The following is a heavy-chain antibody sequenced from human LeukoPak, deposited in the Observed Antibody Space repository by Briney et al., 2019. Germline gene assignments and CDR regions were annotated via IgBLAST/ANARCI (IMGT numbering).Heavy chain of an antibody. J-gene: IGHJ4*02. CDR1: GGSISSYY. V-gene: IGHV4-4*07. CDR3: ARDAYYYDSSSYLPFDY. CDR2: IYTSGST. D-gene: IGHD3-22*01. Sequence: SETLSLTCTVSGGSISSYYWSWIRQPAGKGLEWIGRIYTSGSTNYNPSLKSRVTMSVDTSKNQFSLKLSSVTAADTAVYYCARDAYYYDSSSYLPFDYWGQGTLVTVSS.